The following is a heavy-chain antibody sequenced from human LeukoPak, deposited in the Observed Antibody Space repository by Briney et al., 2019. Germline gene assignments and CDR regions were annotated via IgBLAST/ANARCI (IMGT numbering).Heavy chain of an antibody. D-gene: IGHD2-2*01. Sequence: GGSPRLSCAASGFTFSSYTMSWVRQAPGKGLEWVSAISGSGGSTYYADSVKGRFTISRDNSKNTLYLQMNSLRAEDTAVYYCAKADTYCSSTSCYPLVAFDIWGQGTMVTVSS. V-gene: IGHV3-23*01. CDR2: ISGSGGST. CDR3: AKADTYCSSTSCYPLVAFDI. CDR1: GFTFSSYT. J-gene: IGHJ3*02.